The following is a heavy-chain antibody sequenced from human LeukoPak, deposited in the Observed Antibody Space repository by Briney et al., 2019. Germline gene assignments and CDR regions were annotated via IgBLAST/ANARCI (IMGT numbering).Heavy chain of an antibody. CDR3: ARERYHDNSEPTGY. CDR2: IYHNGNT. J-gene: IGHJ4*02. V-gene: IGHV4-38-2*02. D-gene: IGHD3-22*01. Sequence: PSETLSLTCTVSGFSISSGYYWGWIRQPPGKGLEWIGTIYHNGNTFYNPSLKSRVTISVDTSKNQFSLKLRSVTAADTAVYYCARERYHDNSEPTGYWGQGTLVIVSS. CDR1: GFSISSGYY.